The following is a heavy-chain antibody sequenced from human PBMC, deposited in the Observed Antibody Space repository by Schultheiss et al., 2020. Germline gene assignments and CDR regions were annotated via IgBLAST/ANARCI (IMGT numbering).Heavy chain of an antibody. CDR2: ISGNSGSI. CDR3: AKGRTGRTVTEPFDY. D-gene: IGHD4-17*01. CDR1: GFTFDEYG. J-gene: IGHJ4*02. V-gene: IGHV3-9*01. Sequence: SLRLSCATSGFTFDEYGVHWVRQAPGKGLEWVSGISGNSGSIGYADSVKGRFTISRDNAKNSVYLQMNSLRAEDTALYYCAKGRTGRTVTEPFDYWGQGTLVTVSS.